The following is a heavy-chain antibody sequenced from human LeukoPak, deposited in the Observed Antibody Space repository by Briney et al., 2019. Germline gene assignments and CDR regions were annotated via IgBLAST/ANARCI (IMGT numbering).Heavy chain of an antibody. CDR2: IYYSGST. CDR3: AQGGASSKFFVY. CDR1: GASNSRYY. D-gene: IGHD3-10*01. J-gene: IGHJ4*02. V-gene: IGHV4-59*07. Sequence: PSDTLSLPCTVCGASNSRYYWSWLRHPPEGGLVCSGYIYYSGSTFFNPSLKSPITMSVVTSKNQFSLDLSSVTTADTAVYYCAQGGASSKFFVYWGQGILVTVYS.